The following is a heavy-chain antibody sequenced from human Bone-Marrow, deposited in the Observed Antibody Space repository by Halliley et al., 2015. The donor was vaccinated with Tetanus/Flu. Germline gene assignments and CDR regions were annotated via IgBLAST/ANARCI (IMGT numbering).Heavy chain of an antibody. D-gene: IGHD3-10*01. Sequence: SLRLSCAASGFNFNNHAMAWIRQAPGGGLEVVSAMSWSGTSIYYADSVRGRFAISRDNSKNALYLQMNSLRAEDTAVYYCAKDRDYYYGSGSSFGQWGQGAPVTVSS. CDR1: GFNFNNHA. J-gene: IGHJ4*02. CDR2: MSWSGTSI. V-gene: IGHV3-23*01. CDR3: AKDRDYYYGSGSSFGQ.